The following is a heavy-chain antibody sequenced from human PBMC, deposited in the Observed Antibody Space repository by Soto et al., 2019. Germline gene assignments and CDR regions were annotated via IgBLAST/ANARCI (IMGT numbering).Heavy chain of an antibody. CDR3: ATDRAYNWNYGEPYYFDY. CDR2: FDPEDGET. V-gene: IGHV1-24*01. J-gene: IGHJ4*02. CDR1: GYTLTELS. D-gene: IGHD1-7*01. Sequence: ASVKVSCKVSGYTLTELSMHWVRQAPGKGLEWMGGFDPEDGETIYAQKFQGRVTMTEDTSTDTAYMELSRLRSEDTAVYYCATDRAYNWNYGEPYYFDYWGQGTLVTVSS.